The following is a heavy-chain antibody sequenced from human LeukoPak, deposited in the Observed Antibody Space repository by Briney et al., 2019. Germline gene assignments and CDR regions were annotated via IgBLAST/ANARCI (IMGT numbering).Heavy chain of an antibody. Sequence: ASVKVSCKASGYTFTGYYMHWVRQAPGQGLEWMGWINPNSGGTNYAQKFQGRVTMTRDTSISTAYMELSRLRSDDTAVYYCARALSSSWCAFRSNWFDPWGQGTLVSVSS. D-gene: IGHD6-13*01. V-gene: IGHV1-2*02. CDR2: INPNSGGT. CDR1: GYTFTGYY. J-gene: IGHJ5*02. CDR3: ARALSSSWCAFRSNWFDP.